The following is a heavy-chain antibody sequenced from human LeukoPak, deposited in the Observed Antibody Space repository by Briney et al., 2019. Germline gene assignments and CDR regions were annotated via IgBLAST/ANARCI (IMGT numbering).Heavy chain of an antibody. CDR3: ARSRVRPYFDY. CDR1: GFTFSSYW. J-gene: IGHJ4*02. Sequence: AGGSLTLSCAASGFTFSSYWLSWVRQAPGKGLEWVANIKQDGSEKYYVDSVKGRFTISRDNAKNSLYLQMNSLRAEDTAVYYCARSRVRPYFDYWGQGTLVTVSS. D-gene: IGHD1-1*01. V-gene: IGHV3-7*01. CDR2: IKQDGSEK.